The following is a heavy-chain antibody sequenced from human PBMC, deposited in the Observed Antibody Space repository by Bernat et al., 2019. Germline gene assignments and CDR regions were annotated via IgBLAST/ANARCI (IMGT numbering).Heavy chain of an antibody. D-gene: IGHD3-10*01. Sequence: VQLVESGGGLVKPGGSLRLSCAASGFTFSSYDMHWVRQATGKGLEWVSAIGTAGDTYYPGSVKGRFTISRENAKNSLYLQMNSLRAGDTAVYYCARASYGSGAPDYYYYGMDVWGQGTTVTVSS. V-gene: IGHV3-13*04. J-gene: IGHJ6*02. CDR3: ARASYGSGAPDYYYYGMDV. CDR1: GFTFSSYD. CDR2: IGTAGDT.